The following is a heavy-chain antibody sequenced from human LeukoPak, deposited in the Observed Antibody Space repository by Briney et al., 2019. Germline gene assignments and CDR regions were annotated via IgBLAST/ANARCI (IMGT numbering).Heavy chain of an antibody. CDR2: IYHSGSP. Sequence: PSETLSLTCTGSGYSISSGYYWGWIRQPPVKGLEWIGSIYHSGSPYYNPSRKSRVTIPVATSKNQFSLNLSSVTAEATAVYYCARGGGWPRFDSWGQGTPVTVSS. D-gene: IGHD2-15*01. J-gene: IGHJ4*02. CDR1: GYSISSGYY. V-gene: IGHV4-38-2*02. CDR3: ARGGGWPRFDS.